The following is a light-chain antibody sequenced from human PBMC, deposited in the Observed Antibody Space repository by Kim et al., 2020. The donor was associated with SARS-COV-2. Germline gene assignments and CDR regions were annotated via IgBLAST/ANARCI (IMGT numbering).Light chain of an antibody. Sequence: DIQMTQSPSSLSASVGDRVTITCQASHDITKYLNWYQQKVGMAPKLLIFGASNLESGVPSRFIGSGSGTDFTLSISTLQPEDIATYYCQQYENLPLTFGRGTKVDIK. CDR3: QQYENLPLT. V-gene: IGKV1-33*01. CDR2: GAS. CDR1: HDITKY. J-gene: IGKJ4*01.